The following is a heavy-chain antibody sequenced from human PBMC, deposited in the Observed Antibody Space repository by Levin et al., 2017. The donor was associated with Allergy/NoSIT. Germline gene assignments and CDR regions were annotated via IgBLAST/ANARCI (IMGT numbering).Heavy chain of an antibody. D-gene: IGHD6-19*01. CDR3: ASSSSSGYTARIDY. Sequence: GESLKISCKASGYTFTSYGISWVRQAPGQGLEWMGWISAYNGNTNYAQKLQGRVTMTTDTSTSTAYMELRSLRSDDTAVYYCASSSSSGYTARIDYWGQGTLVTVSS. J-gene: IGHJ4*02. CDR2: ISAYNGNT. CDR1: GYTFTSYG. V-gene: IGHV1-18*01.